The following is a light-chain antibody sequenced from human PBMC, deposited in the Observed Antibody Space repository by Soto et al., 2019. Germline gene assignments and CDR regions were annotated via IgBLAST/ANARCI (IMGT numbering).Light chain of an antibody. J-gene: IGLJ1*01. Sequence: CVLTQPSSVSGSPGQSIAISCTGTSGDVGGYDYVSWYQQHPDKAPKLMIYEVTKRPSWVSNRFSGSKSGNTASLTISGLQPEDEADYYCSSHTSGSTRVFGSGTKVTVL. CDR2: EVT. V-gene: IGLV2-14*01. CDR1: SGDVGGYDY. CDR3: SSHTSGSTRV.